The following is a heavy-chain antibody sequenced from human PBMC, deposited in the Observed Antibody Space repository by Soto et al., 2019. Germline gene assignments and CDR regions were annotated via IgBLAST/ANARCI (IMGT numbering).Heavy chain of an antibody. D-gene: IGHD2-15*01. Sequence: QVQLVQSGGEVKKPGASVKVSCRASGYTFSNYGITWVRQAPGQGLEWMGWISAYNGNTNYAQKRQGRVTITTDTYTNTVYLEPRNLRSDDTAGDYCAREGLLPYYFFGMDVWGQWTRVTVSS. CDR3: AREGLLPYYFFGMDV. CDR2: ISAYNGNT. V-gene: IGHV1-18*01. CDR1: GYTFSNYG. J-gene: IGHJ6*02.